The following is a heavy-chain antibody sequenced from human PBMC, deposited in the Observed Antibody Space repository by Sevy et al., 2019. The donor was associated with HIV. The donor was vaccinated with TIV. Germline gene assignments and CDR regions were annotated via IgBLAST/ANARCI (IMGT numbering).Heavy chain of an antibody. CDR1: GFSFSNHN. Sequence: GGSLRLSCAASGFSFSNHNMNWVRQTPGKGLEWVSSISSNGNNIYYADSVKGRFTISRDKANNSLYLQMNSLRPEDTALYYCVRAANNNGGMFFDSWAQGTLVTVSS. J-gene: IGHJ4*02. CDR2: ISSNGNNI. D-gene: IGHD4-17*01. V-gene: IGHV3-21*01. CDR3: VRAANNNGGMFFDS.